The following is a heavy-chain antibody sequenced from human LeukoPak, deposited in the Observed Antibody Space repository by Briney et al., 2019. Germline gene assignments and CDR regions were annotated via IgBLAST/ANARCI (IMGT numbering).Heavy chain of an antibody. CDR1: GGSISSGSYY. CDR3: ARQRVGYSYSYGFDY. D-gene: IGHD5-18*01. J-gene: IGHJ4*02. CDR2: IYTSGST. V-gene: IGHV4-61*02. Sequence: SQTLSLTCTVSGGSISSGSYYWSWIRQPAGTGLEWIGRIYTSGSTNYNPSLKSRVTISVDTSKNQFSLKLSSVTAADAAVYYCARQRVGYSYSYGFDYWGQGTLVTVSS.